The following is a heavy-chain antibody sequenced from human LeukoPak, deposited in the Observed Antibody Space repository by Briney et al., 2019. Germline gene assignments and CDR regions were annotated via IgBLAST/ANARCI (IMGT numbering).Heavy chain of an antibody. CDR2: ISSSSSYI. CDR1: GFTFSSYS. V-gene: IGHV3-21*01. CDR3: ARDINRQLRLEYAFDL. Sequence: PGGSLRLSCAASGFTFSSYSMNWVRQAPGKGLEWVSSISSSSSYIYYADSVKGRFTISRDDSKNTLYLQMHGLRAEDTAVYYCARDINRQLRLEYAFDLWGQGTMVTVSS. D-gene: IGHD6-6*01. J-gene: IGHJ3*01.